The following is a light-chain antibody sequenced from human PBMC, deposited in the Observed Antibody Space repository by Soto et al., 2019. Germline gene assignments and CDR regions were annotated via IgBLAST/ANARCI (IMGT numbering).Light chain of an antibody. CDR3: QQYSDSPLT. CDR2: GAS. Sequence: IVLTQSPGTLSLSPGERATLSCRASQTVRTNYLAWFQHKPGQAPRLLIYGASSRATGIPDRFSGSGYGTDFTLNINRLEPEDFAVYFCQQYSDSPLTFGGGTKVELK. CDR1: QTVRTNY. J-gene: IGKJ4*01. V-gene: IGKV3-20*01.